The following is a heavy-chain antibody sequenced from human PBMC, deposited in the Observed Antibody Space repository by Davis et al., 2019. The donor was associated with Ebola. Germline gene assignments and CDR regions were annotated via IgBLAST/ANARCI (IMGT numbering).Heavy chain of an antibody. CDR1: GGTFRSYS. J-gene: IGHJ5*02. D-gene: IGHD4-17*01. CDR2: IVPNFGRT. V-gene: IGHV1-69*13. Sequence: SVKVSCKASGGTFRSYSISWVRQAPGQGLEWVGGIVPNFGRTDYAQKFQGRVTITADESTSTAYMELSSLRSEDTAVYYCAREQSTVTTGWFDPWGQGTLVTVSS. CDR3: AREQSTVTTGWFDP.